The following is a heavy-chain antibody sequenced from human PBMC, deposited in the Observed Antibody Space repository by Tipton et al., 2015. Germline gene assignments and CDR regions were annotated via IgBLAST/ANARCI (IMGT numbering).Heavy chain of an antibody. J-gene: IGHJ6*02. CDR2: IYYTGST. D-gene: IGHD2-15*01. CDR1: GESFSKYY. CDR3: AREGGYCSGGSCYNRDSYYYGMDV. V-gene: IGHV4-59*01. Sequence: TLSLTCAVSGESFSKYYWSWIRQSPGKGLECIGYIYYTGSTHYNPSLKSRVTISVDTSKNQFSLKLSSVTAADTAVYYCAREGGYCSGGSCYNRDSYYYGMDVWGQGTTVTVSS.